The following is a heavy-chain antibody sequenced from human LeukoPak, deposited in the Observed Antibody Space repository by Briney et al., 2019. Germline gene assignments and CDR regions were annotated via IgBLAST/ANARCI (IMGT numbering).Heavy chain of an antibody. CDR1: GFTFSSYG. D-gene: IGHD3-10*01. V-gene: IGHV3-30*02. Sequence: GGSLRLSCAASGFTFSSYGMHWVRQAPGKGLEWVAFIRYDGSNKYYADSVKGRFTISRDNSKNTLFLQMSSLSAEDTAVYYCAKDSRTYFYGSGSFSLPKRPLGYFDHWGQGTLVTVSA. CDR2: IRYDGSNK. CDR3: AKDSRTYFYGSGSFSLPKRPLGYFDH. J-gene: IGHJ4*02.